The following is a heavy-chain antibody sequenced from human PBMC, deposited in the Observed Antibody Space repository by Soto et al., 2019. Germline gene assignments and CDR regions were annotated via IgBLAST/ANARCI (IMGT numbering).Heavy chain of an antibody. J-gene: IGHJ4*02. Sequence: QVQLQESGPGLVKPSQTLSLTCTVSGGSISSGGSYWSWIRQHPGKGLEWIGYIYYSGSTYYKPSLKSRVTISVGTSEEQFALKQGFVTAADTGVYFGARERGYESSFGGYYWGEGTLRTVSS. CDR2: IYYSGST. CDR1: GGSISSGGSY. CDR3: ARERGYESSFGGYY. V-gene: IGHV4-31*03. D-gene: IGHD3-22*01.